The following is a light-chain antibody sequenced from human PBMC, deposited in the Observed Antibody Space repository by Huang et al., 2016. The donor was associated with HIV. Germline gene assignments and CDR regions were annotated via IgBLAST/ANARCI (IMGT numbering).Light chain of an antibody. CDR1: QSVTTY. J-gene: IGKJ3*01. V-gene: IGKV3-11*01. Sequence: EIVLTQSPATLSLSPGESATLSCRASQSVTTYLAWYQQKPGQAPRLLSHNASNRATGIPGRFSGSGSGTDFTLTISSLEPEDFAVYYSQHRGSGPSFTFGPGTRVDIK. CDR3: QHRGSGPSFT. CDR2: NAS.